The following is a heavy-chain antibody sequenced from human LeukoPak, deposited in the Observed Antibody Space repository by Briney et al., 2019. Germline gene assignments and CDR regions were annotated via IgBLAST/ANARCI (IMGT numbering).Heavy chain of an antibody. CDR3: ARGGTLYSSSWFDY. J-gene: IGHJ4*02. CDR1: GFTFSSYS. Sequence: PGGSLRLSCAASGFTFSSYSMNWVRQAPGKGLGWVLSISSSSSYIYYADSVKGRFTISRDNAKNSLYLQMNSLRAEDTAVYYCARGGTLYSSSWFDYWGQGTLVTVSS. D-gene: IGHD6-13*01. CDR2: ISSSSSYI. V-gene: IGHV3-21*01.